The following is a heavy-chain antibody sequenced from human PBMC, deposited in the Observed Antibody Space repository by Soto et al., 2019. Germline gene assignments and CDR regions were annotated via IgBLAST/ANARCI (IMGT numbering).Heavy chain of an antibody. J-gene: IGHJ6*01. V-gene: IGHV1-2*02. CDR2: INPNSGGT. CDR3: ATHGRNSSGSLYYYEDMYI. Sequence: QVQLVQSGAEVKKPGASVKVSCKPSGYTFTGYYMHWVRQAPGQGLEWMGWINPNSGGTNYAQKFQPRVNMTRDTSIITAYTAVGSLRSDDTAVYYCATHGRNSSGSLYYYEDMYIWCEGTTVVVSS. CDR1: GYTFTGYY. D-gene: IGHD6-19*01.